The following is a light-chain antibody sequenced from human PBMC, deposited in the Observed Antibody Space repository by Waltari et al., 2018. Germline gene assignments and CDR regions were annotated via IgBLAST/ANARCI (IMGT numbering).Light chain of an antibody. CDR2: DAS. V-gene: IGKV3-11*01. CDR3: QHRSSWPLT. J-gene: IGKJ4*01. Sequence: EIVLTQSPATLSLSPGDRATLSCRASQSVNNKLAWYQQKPGQAPRLLIYDASTRATGGPARFSGSGSGTDLTLSISSREPEDFAVYYCQHRSSWPLTFGGGTKLEIK. CDR1: QSVNNK.